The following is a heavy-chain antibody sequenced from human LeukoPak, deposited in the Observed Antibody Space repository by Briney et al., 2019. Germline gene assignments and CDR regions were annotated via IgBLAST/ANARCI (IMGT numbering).Heavy chain of an antibody. CDR3: ARDLHGNYVSDCFDY. V-gene: IGHV4-4*07. CDR2: IYSSGST. Sequence: SETLSLTCTVSGGSINTYYWSWIRQPAGKGLEWIGRIYSSGSTNYNPSLMSRVTMSVDTSKNLFSLELTSVTAADTAVYYCARDLHGNYVSDCFDYWGQGTLVTVSS. D-gene: IGHD4-17*01. J-gene: IGHJ4*02. CDR1: GGSINTYY.